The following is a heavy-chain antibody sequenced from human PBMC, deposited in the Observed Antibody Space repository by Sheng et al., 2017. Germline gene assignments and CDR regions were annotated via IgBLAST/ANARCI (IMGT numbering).Heavy chain of an antibody. Sequence: QVQLQESGPGLVKPSETLSLTCTVSGGSIINDYWSWIRQPPGKGLEWIGYMYYSGSTNYNPSLKSRVTISADMSKNQFSLKLSSVTAADTAVYYCARVAAAGVKFDYWGQGTRGHRLL. CDR2: MYYSGST. CDR3: ARVAAAGVKFDY. D-gene: IGHD6-13*01. V-gene: IGHV4-59*12. J-gene: IGHJ4*02. CDR1: GGSIINDY.